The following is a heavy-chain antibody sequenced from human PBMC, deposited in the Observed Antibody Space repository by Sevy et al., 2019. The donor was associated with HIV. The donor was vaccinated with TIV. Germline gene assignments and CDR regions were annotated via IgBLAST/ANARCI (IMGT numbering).Heavy chain of an antibody. V-gene: IGHV3-15*01. J-gene: IGHJ3*02. CDR1: GFTFSNAW. CDR3: TTDPSPRSMVRGVIIAGDAFDI. CDR2: IQSKTDGGTT. D-gene: IGHD3-10*01. Sequence: VGSLRLSCAASGFTFSNAWMSWVRQAPGKGLEWVGRIQSKTDGGTTDYAGPVKGRFTISRNDSKNTLYLQMNSLQTEDTAVYYSTTDPSPRSMVRGVIIAGDAFDIWGQGTMVTVSS.